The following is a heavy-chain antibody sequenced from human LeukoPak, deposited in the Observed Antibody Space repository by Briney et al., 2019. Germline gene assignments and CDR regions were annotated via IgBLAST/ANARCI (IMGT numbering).Heavy chain of an antibody. J-gene: IGHJ6*02. D-gene: IGHD3-16*02. V-gene: IGHV3-30*18. CDR2: ISYDGSNK. CDR1: GFTFTNYG. CDR3: AKASIYVYYGMDV. Sequence: GGSLRLSCAASGFTFTNYGMHWVRQAPGKGLEWVAVISYDGSNKYYADAVEGRFTISRDNSKNTLNLQMNSLRVEDTAVYYCAKASIYVYYGMDVWGQGTTVTVSS.